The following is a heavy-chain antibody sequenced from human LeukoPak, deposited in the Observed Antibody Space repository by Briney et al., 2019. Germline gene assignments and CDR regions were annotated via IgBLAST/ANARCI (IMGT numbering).Heavy chain of an antibody. V-gene: IGHV4-39*01. J-gene: IGHJ4*02. CDR2: IYYTGST. CDR3: ARHPLGDY. CDR1: GASISGSGYY. Sequence: SETLSLTCTVSGASISGSGYYLGWIRQPPGKGLEWIGNIYYTGSTYYNASLQSRVTISIDTSKNQFSLRLNSVTAADTAMYYCARHPLGDYWGQGTLVTVSS.